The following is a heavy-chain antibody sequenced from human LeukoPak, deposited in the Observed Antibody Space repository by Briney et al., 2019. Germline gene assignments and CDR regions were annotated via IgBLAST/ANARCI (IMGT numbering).Heavy chain of an antibody. V-gene: IGHV3-33*01. Sequence: GGSLRLSCAASGFTFRSYGMHWVRQAPGKELEWVAIVWYDGNNKYFADSVKGRFTVSSDNSKDTVSLQLNSLRAEATAVYYCARGSEAAAGAFDYWGQGALVTVPS. D-gene: IGHD6-13*01. CDR2: VWYDGNNK. J-gene: IGHJ4*02. CDR1: GFTFRSYG. CDR3: ARGSEAAAGAFDY.